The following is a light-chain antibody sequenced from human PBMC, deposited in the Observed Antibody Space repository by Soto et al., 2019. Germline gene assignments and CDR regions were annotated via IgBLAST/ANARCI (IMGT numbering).Light chain of an antibody. CDR3: QQSYSTPLT. J-gene: IGKJ4*01. V-gene: IGKV1-39*01. Sequence: DIQMTQSPSSLSASVGDRVTITCRASQSISSYLNWYQQKPGKAPKLLIYAASSLQSGVPSRFSGSGSGTDFTLPISRLQPEDFATYYCQQSYSTPLTFGGGTKGEI. CDR1: QSISSY. CDR2: AAS.